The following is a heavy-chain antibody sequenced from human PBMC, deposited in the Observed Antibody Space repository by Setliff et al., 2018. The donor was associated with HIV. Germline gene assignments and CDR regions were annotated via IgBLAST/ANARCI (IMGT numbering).Heavy chain of an antibody. V-gene: IGHV4-4*07. J-gene: IGHJ4*02. D-gene: IGHD4-17*01. Sequence: SSETLSLTCTVSGASISSHYWSWIRQPAGKGLEWIGHISTSGTTKYNPSLKSRVTISVDTSKKHFSLRLTSVTAADTAVYYCARNDDYGGKSHDCWGQGTLVTVSS. CDR1: GASISSHY. CDR2: ISTSGTT. CDR3: ARNDDYGGKSHDC.